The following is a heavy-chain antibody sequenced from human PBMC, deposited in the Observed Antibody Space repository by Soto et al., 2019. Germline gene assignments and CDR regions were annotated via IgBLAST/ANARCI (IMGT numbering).Heavy chain of an antibody. CDR1: GGSFSGLY. V-gene: IGHV4-34*01. D-gene: IGHD3-10*01. Sequence: QVQLQQWGAGLLKPSETLSLTCALYGGSFSGLYWSWIRQVPGKGLEWIGERNHSGGTTYNPSLKSRVTITLDTSKAQFSLKLSAVTAADTAVYYCARGPYGSGIRSPYYNYYMDVWGKGTTVTVSS. J-gene: IGHJ6*03. CDR2: RNHSGGT. CDR3: ARGPYGSGIRSPYYNYYMDV.